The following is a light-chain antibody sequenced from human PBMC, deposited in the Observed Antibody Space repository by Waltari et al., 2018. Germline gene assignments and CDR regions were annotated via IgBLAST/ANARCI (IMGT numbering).Light chain of an antibody. Sequence: DIVLTQSPASLAVSQGQRATITCRANESVRVFGINLIHWYQQKPGQPPKNLIYQTSNKDTGVPSRFICSVSGTYFTLTINPVEADDAAVYYCLQSKNSPHSCGQGTKVEIK. CDR2: QTS. V-gene: IGKV3-11*01. J-gene: IGKJ2*03. CDR3: LQSKNSPHS. CDR1: ESVRVFGINL.